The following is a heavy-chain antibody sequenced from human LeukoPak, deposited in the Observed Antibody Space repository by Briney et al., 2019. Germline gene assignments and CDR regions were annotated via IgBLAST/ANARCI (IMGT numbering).Heavy chain of an antibody. J-gene: IGHJ4*02. V-gene: IGHV1-2*02. CDR3: ARDTSGYEPPDY. Sequence: ASVKVSCKTSGYTFTGSYLHWVRQAPGQGLEWMGWINPNSGGTNYAQKFQGRVTMTRDTSISTAYMELSRLRSDDTAVYYCARDTSGYEPPDYWGQGTLVTVSS. CDR1: GYTFTGSY. D-gene: IGHD5-12*01. CDR2: INPNSGGT.